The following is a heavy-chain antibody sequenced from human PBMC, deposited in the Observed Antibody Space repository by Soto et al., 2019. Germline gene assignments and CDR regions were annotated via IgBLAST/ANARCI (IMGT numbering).Heavy chain of an antibody. CDR1: GFPFIAHY. CDR3: ARGSLVGPSGGRYFDY. CDR2: IKNKANSYTT. Sequence: EVQLVESGGALVQPGGSLRLSCAASGFPFIAHYMDWVRQAPGKGLEWVDRIKNKANSYTTEYAASVEGRFTISREDSQNSLYPQMNSLKTEDTAVYDCARGSLVGPSGGRYFDYWGQGSQVAVSS. D-gene: IGHD1-26*01. J-gene: IGHJ4*02. V-gene: IGHV3-72*01.